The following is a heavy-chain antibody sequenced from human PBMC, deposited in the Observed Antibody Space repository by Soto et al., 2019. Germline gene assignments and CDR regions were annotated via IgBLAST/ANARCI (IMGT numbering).Heavy chain of an antibody. V-gene: IGHV5-51*01. CDR3: ARPPLPGYSIHFNS. Sequence: GESLKISCKASGYIFIDYWIGWLRQMPVKGLEWMGIVYPRDSDTRYSPSFQGQVTISADMSTGTAFLQWRSLKASDTALYYCARPPLPGYSIHFNSWGQGTLVTVSS. J-gene: IGHJ4*02. CDR1: GYIFIDYW. CDR2: VYPRDSDT. D-gene: IGHD2-15*01.